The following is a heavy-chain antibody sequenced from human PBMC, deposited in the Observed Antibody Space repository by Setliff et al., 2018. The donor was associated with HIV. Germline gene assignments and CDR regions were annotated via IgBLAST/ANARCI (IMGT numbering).Heavy chain of an antibody. CDR3: ARGREASMPAAKGPFFDY. V-gene: IGHV4-34*01. Sequence: SETLSLTCAVYGGSFTGHYWNWIRQAPGKGLEWIGEINGGGATTYNPSLKRRLTMSVDASKSHFSLGLTSVTAADTAVYYCARGREASMPAAKGPFFDYWGQGILVTVSS. D-gene: IGHD2-2*01. CDR1: GGSFTGHY. CDR2: INGGGAT. J-gene: IGHJ4*01.